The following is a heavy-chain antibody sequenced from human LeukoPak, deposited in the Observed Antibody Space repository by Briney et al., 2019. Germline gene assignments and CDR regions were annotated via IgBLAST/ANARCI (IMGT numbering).Heavy chain of an antibody. V-gene: IGHV1-18*01. D-gene: IGHD4-17*01. CDR3: ARGRSTVSAYYYYYLDV. CDR2: ISAYNGNT. CDR1: GGTFSSYA. Sequence: ASVKVSCKASGGTFSSYAISWVRQAPGQGLEWMGWISAYNGNTNYAQKLQGRVTMTTDTSTSTAYMELRSLRSDDTAVYYCARGRSTVSAYYYYYLDVWGKGTTVTVSS. J-gene: IGHJ6*03.